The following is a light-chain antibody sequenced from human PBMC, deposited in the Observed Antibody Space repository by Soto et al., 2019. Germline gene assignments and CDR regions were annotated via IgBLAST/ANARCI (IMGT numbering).Light chain of an antibody. CDR3: QQSYSIPFT. Sequence: DIQMTQSPSSLSASVGVRVTITCRASQSISSYLNWYQQKPGKAPKLLIYAASSLQSGVPSRFSGSGSGTDFTLTISSLQPEDFATYYCQQSYSIPFTFGPGTKVDIK. J-gene: IGKJ3*01. CDR1: QSISSY. V-gene: IGKV1-39*01. CDR2: AAS.